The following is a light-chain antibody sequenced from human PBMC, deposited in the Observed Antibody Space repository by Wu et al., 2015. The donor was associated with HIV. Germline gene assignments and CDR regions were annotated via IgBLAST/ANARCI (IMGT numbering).Light chain of an antibody. CDR1: QSVSSSY. J-gene: IGKJ1*01. CDR2: GTS. CDR3: QQYGSSPWT. Sequence: EIVLTQSPGTLSLSPGERATLSCRASQSVSSSYLAWYQQKPGQAPRLLIYGTSNRATGIPDRFSGSGSGTDFTVTINRLEPEDFAVYYCQQYGSSPWTFGQGTKVEIK. V-gene: IGKV3-20*01.